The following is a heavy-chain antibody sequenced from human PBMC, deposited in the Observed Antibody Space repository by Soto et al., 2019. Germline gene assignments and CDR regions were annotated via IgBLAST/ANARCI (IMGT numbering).Heavy chain of an antibody. CDR3: ARDVARLQYSSSSFDY. V-gene: IGHV3-30-3*01. CDR1: GFTFSSYA. CDR2: ISYDGSNK. D-gene: IGHD6-13*01. Sequence: PGGSLRLSCAASGFTFSSYAMHWVRQAPGKGLEWVAVISYDGSNKYYADSVKGRFTISRDNSKNTLYLQMNSLRAEDTAVYYCARDVARLQYSSSSFDYWGQGTLVTVSS. J-gene: IGHJ4*02.